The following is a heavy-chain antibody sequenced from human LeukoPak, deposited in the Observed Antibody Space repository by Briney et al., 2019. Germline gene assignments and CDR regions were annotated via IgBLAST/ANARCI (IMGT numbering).Heavy chain of an antibody. Sequence: GESLKISCKGSGYNFTNYWIAWVRQMPGKGLEWMGIIFPGDPDTRYSPSFQGQVTISVDKSISTAYLQWSSLQASDTAVYYCARRSYDYIWGTYRADPSFDQWGQGTLVTVSS. V-gene: IGHV5-51*01. CDR1: GYNFTNYW. J-gene: IGHJ4*02. D-gene: IGHD3-16*02. CDR2: IFPGDPDT. CDR3: ARRSYDYIWGTYRADPSFDQ.